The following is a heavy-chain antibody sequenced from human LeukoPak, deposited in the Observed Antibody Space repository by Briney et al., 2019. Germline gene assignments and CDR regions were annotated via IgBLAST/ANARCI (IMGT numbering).Heavy chain of an antibody. V-gene: IGHV4-39*07. CDR1: GGSIITSSYY. CDR3: ARGRGYYGSGSYTFDY. CDR2: IYHSGST. Sequence: SETLSLTCAVSGGSIITSSYYWGWIRQPPGKGLKWIGNIYHSGSTYYNPSLKSRVTISIDTSKNQFSLKLSSVTAADTAVYCCARGRGYYGSGSYTFDYWGQGTLVTVSS. J-gene: IGHJ4*02. D-gene: IGHD3-10*01.